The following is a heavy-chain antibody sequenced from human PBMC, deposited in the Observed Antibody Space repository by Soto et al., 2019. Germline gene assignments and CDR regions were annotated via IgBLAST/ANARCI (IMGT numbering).Heavy chain of an antibody. J-gene: IGHJ6*02. CDR2: INHSGST. Sequence: SGTLSLTCSVYGGSFSGSYWSWIRQPPGKGLEWIGEINHSGSTNYNPSLKSRVTISVDTSKNQFSLKLSPVTAADTAVYYWAGNGSYYDFFTGYYFEGGIDIWGHGTIVTVSS. D-gene: IGHD3-9*01. CDR1: GGSFSGSY. V-gene: IGHV4-34*01. CDR3: AGNGSYYDFFTGYYFEGGIDI.